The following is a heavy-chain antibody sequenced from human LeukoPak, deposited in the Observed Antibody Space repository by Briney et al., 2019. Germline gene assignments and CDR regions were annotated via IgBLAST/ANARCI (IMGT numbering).Heavy chain of an antibody. V-gene: IGHV3-53*01. Sequence: GGSLRLSCAASGFTVSSNYMSWVRQAPGKGLEWVSVIYRGGSTYYADFVKGRFTISRDNSKNTLFLQMNDLTVEDTAMFYCARSRLDALDIWGQGTMVTVSS. CDR2: IYRGGST. D-gene: IGHD6-19*01. J-gene: IGHJ3*02. CDR1: GFTVSSNY. CDR3: ARSRLDALDI.